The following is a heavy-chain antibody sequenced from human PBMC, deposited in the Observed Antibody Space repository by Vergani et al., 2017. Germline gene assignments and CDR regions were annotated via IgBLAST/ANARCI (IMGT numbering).Heavy chain of an antibody. D-gene: IGHD1-26*01. V-gene: IGHV5-51*01. CDR3: ARGSQGATWGLGYYYYYMDV. J-gene: IGHJ6*03. CDR1: GYSFTSYW. Sequence: EVQLVQSGAEVKKPGESLKISCKGSGYSFTSYWIGWVRQMPGKGLEWMGIIYPGDSDTRYSPSFQGQVTSSADKSIITAYMGLSSLRSEDTAVYYCARGSQGATWGLGYYYYYMDVWGKGTTVTVSS. CDR2: IYPGDSDT.